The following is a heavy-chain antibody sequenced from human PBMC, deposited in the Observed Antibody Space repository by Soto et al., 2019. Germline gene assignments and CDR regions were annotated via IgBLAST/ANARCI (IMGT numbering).Heavy chain of an antibody. D-gene: IGHD1-26*01. CDR1: RFALTTYT. Sequence: GGSLRLSCVASRFALTTYTMNWVRQAPGTGLEWVSSINGRSNYKYYSDSVKGRFTVSRDNAQNSLFLQMSRLGPEDTAVYYCVREDGVVGASSAFDSWGQGTLVTVSS. CDR3: VREDGVVGASSAFDS. V-gene: IGHV3-21*01. CDR2: INGRSNYK. J-gene: IGHJ4*02.